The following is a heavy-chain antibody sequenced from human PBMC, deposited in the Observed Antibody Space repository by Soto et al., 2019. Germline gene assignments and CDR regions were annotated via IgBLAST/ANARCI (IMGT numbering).Heavy chain of an antibody. D-gene: IGHD1-1*01. CDR2: VFHSGSA. J-gene: IGHJ4*02. CDR3: ARKAWTRLDY. CDR1: GGSLSTPVW. Sequence: QLQLQESGPGLVKPSGTLSLTCGVSGGSLSTPVWWSWVRLPPGKGLEWIGEVFHSGSANYNPSLQSRVTTSLDKSTNQFSLRLSSVTAADTAVYYCARKAWTRLDYWGQGALVTVSS. V-gene: IGHV4-4*02.